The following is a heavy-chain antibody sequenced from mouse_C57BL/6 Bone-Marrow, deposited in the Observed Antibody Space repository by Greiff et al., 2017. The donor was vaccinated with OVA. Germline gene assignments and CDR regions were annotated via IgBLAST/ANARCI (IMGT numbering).Heavy chain of an antibody. CDR2: IDPENGDT. D-gene: IGHD2-1*01. Sequence: EVQLQQSGAELVRPGASVKLSCTASGFNIKDDYMHWVKQRPEQGLEWIGWIDPENGDTEYASKFQGKATITADTSSNTAYLQLSSLTSEDTAVYYCPWIYYGNSHFDYWGQGTTLTVSS. CDR1: GFNIKDDY. CDR3: PWIYYGNSHFDY. V-gene: IGHV14-4*01. J-gene: IGHJ2*01.